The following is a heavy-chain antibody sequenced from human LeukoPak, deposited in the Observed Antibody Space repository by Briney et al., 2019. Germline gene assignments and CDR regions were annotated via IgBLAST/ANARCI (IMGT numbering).Heavy chain of an antibody. CDR3: ARDQYDTWSRRGNFDS. CDR1: GFTFSSYG. J-gene: IGHJ4*02. CDR2: ISYDGSNK. Sequence: QPGRSLRLSCAASGFTFSSYGMHWVRQAPGKGLEWVAVISYDGSNKYYADSVKGRFTISRDNSKNTLYLQMNSLRAEDTAVFYCARDQYDTWSRRGNFDSWGQGTLVIVSS. V-gene: IGHV3-30*03. D-gene: IGHD3/OR15-3a*01.